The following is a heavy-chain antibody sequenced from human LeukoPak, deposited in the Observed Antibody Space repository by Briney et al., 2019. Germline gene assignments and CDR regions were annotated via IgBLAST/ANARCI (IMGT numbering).Heavy chain of an antibody. J-gene: IGHJ5*02. CDR3: ARVDLNGFLEWKNWFDP. CDR1: GFTFSTSA. Sequence: PGGSLRLSCAASGFTFSTSAMSWVRQAPGKGLEWVSSISSSSSYIYYADSVKGRFTISRDNAKNSLYLQMNSLRAEDTAVYYCARVDLNGFLEWKNWFDPWGQGTLVTVSS. D-gene: IGHD3-3*01. CDR2: ISSSSSYI. V-gene: IGHV3-21*01.